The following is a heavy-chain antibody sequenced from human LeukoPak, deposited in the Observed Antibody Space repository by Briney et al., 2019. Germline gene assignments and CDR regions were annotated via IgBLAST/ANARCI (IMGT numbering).Heavy chain of an antibody. CDR2: IYYSGST. D-gene: IGHD2-15*01. V-gene: IGHV4-59*01. CDR1: GGSISSYY. CDR3: ARNFKAANDAFDI. Sequence: SETLSLTCTVSGGSISSYYWSWIRQPPGKGLEWIGYIYYSGSTNYNPSLKSRVTISVDTSKNQFSLKLSSVTAADTAVYYCARNFKAANDAFDIWGQGTWSPSLQ. J-gene: IGHJ3*02.